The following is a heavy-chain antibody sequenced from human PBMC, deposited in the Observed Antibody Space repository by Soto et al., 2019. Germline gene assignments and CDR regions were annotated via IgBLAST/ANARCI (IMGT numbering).Heavy chain of an antibody. CDR1: GGSISSYY. CDR2: IYYSGST. D-gene: IGHD3-16*01. V-gene: IGHV4-59*08. CDR3: ARRVYGGSSWFDP. Sequence: PSETLSLTCIVSGGSISSYYWSWIRQPPGKGLEWIGYIYYSGSTNYNPSLKSRVTISVDTSKNQFSLKLSSVTAADTAVYYRARRVYGGSSWFDPWGQGTLVTVSS. J-gene: IGHJ5*02.